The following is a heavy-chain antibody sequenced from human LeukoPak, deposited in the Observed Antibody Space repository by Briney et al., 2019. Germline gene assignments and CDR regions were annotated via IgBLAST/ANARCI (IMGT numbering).Heavy chain of an antibody. CDR3: ARDYHNDYFDF. CDR2: IYYTGSA. V-gene: IGHV4-59*01. Sequence: SSETLSLTCAVSGGSIINYYWSWVRQPPGKGLEWIGYIYYTGSASYNPSLKSRVTMSVDTSKNKFSLKLNSVTTADTAVYYCARDYHNDYFDFWGLGTLVTVSS. J-gene: IGHJ4*02. D-gene: IGHD1-14*01. CDR1: GGSIINYY.